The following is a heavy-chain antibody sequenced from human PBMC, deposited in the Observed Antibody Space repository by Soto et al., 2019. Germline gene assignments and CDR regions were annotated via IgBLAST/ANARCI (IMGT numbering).Heavy chain of an antibody. V-gene: IGHV4-31*03. Sequence: SETLSLTRTVSGGSISSGGYYWSRIRQHPGKGLEWIGYIYYSRCTYYNPSRKSRVTISVDTSKNQFSLKLSYVTAGDTAVYYCARKNTDYDFWSGSSWVDPWGQGTLVTVS. J-gene: IGHJ5*02. CDR2: IYYSRCT. CDR3: ARKNTDYDFWSGSSWVDP. D-gene: IGHD3-3*01. CDR1: GGSISSGGYY.